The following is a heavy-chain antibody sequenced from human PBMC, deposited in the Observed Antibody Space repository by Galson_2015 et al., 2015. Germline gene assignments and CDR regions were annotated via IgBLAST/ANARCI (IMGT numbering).Heavy chain of an antibody. CDR2: ISAYNGNT. V-gene: IGHV1-18*01. CDR3: AREMSASGWQKDYNSFDI. CDR1: GYIFNSYG. D-gene: IGHD6-19*01. J-gene: IGHJ3*02. Sequence: SVKVSCKASGYIFNSYGITWVRQAPGQGLEWMGWISAYNGNTKYAQKLQGRVTMSTDTSTSTAYMELRSLRSDDTAVYYCAREMSASGWQKDYNSFDIWGQGTMVTVAS.